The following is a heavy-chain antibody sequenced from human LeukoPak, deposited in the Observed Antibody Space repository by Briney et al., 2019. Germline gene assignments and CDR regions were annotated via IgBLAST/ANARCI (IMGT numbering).Heavy chain of an antibody. CDR1: GFTFSNAW. Sequence: GGSLRLSCAASGFTFSNAWMSWVRQAPGKGLEWVGGIKSKTDGGTTDYAAPVKGRFTISRDDSKNTLYLQMNSLKTEDTAVYYCTTQLLWFGESLGYWGQGTLVTVSS. D-gene: IGHD3-10*01. CDR2: IKSKTDGGTT. CDR3: TTQLLWFGESLGY. V-gene: IGHV3-15*01. J-gene: IGHJ4*02.